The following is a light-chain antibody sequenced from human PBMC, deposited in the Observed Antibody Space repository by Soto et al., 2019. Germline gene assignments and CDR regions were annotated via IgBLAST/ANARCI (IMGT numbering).Light chain of an antibody. CDR2: GAS. CDR1: QSVSSK. CDR3: QQYNDWPPA. Sequence: ETVMTQSPATLSLSPGERATLSCRASQSVSSKLVWYQQKPGQAPRFLIYGASTRATGIPARFRGSGSGTEFTLTIDSLQSQDFEVYYCQQYNDWPPAFGGGTKVDIX. V-gene: IGKV3-15*01. J-gene: IGKJ4*01.